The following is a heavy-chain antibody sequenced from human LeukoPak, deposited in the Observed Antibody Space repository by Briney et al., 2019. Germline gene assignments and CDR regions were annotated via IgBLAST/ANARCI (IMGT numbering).Heavy chain of an antibody. Sequence: GGSLRLSCVASGFTFSNSWMTWVRRVPGKGPEWLANTNEDGIENYYAGSVRGRFTISRGNAKNSLFLQMNSLKIEDTAVYYCVKDEGSAAYYYWGQGTLVTVSS. CDR2: TNEDGIEN. D-gene: IGHD3-10*01. V-gene: IGHV3-7*03. J-gene: IGHJ4*02. CDR1: GFTFSNSW. CDR3: VKDEGSAAYYY.